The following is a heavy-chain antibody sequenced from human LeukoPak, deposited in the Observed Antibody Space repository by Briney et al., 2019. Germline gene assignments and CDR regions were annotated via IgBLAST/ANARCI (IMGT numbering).Heavy chain of an antibody. CDR1: GYTFTSYD. V-gene: IGHV1-8*03. CDR3: ARYILTGYSNWFDP. CDR2: MNPSSGNT. Sequence: GASVKVSCKASGYTFTSYDINWVRQATGQGLEWMGWMNPSSGNTGYAQKFQGRVTITRNTSISTAYMELSSLRSEDTAVYYCARYILTGYSNWFDPWGQGTLVTVSS. J-gene: IGHJ5*02. D-gene: IGHD3-9*01.